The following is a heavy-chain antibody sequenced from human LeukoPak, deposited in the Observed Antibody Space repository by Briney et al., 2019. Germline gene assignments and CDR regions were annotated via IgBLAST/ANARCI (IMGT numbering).Heavy chain of an antibody. Sequence: ASVKVSCKASGYTFTGYYMHWVRQAPGQGLEWMGWINPNSGGTNYAQKFQGRVTMTRDTSISTAYMELSRLRSDDTAVYYCARLPKGYCSGGSCPFDYWGQGTLVTVSS. CDR2: INPNSGGT. CDR3: ARLPKGYCSGGSCPFDY. J-gene: IGHJ4*02. D-gene: IGHD2-15*01. V-gene: IGHV1-2*02. CDR1: GYTFTGYY.